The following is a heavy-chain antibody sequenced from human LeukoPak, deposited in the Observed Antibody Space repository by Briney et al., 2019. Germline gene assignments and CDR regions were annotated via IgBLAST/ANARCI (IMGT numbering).Heavy chain of an antibody. CDR2: IYTSGST. J-gene: IGHJ5*02. V-gene: IGHV4-4*07. CDR3: ARDLNSRAYYDFWSGYSDPNWFDP. CDR1: GGSISSYY. Sequence: PSETLSLTCTVSGGSISSYYWSWIRQPAGKGLEWIGRIYTSGSTNYNPSLKSRVTMSVDTSKNQFSLKLSSVTAADMAVYYCARDLNSRAYYDFWSGYSDPNWFDPWGQGTLVTVSS. D-gene: IGHD3-3*01.